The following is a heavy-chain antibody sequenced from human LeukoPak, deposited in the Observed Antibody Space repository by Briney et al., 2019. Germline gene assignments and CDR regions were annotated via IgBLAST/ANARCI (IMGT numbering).Heavy chain of an antibody. Sequence: GGSLRLSCAASGFTFDDYAMHWVRQAPGKGLEWVSGISWNSGSIGYADSVKGRFTISRDNAKNSLYLQMNSLKTEDTAVYYCARDRGDGFDYWGQGTLVTVSS. V-gene: IGHV3-9*01. CDR2: ISWNSGSI. J-gene: IGHJ4*02. D-gene: IGHD3-16*01. CDR1: GFTFDDYA. CDR3: ARDRGDGFDY.